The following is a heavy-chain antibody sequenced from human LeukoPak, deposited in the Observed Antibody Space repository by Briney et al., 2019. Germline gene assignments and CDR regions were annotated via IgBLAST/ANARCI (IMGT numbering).Heavy chain of an antibody. Sequence: GGSLRLSCAASGFTFSNYAMTWVRQAPGKGLEWVSTIRNNGATTYYADSVKGRFTISRDNSKNTLYLQMNSLRAEDTAVYYCARGKYGDYADYWGQGTLVTVSS. V-gene: IGHV3-23*01. J-gene: IGHJ4*02. CDR2: IRNNGATT. CDR1: GFTFSNYA. CDR3: ARGKYGDYADY. D-gene: IGHD4-17*01.